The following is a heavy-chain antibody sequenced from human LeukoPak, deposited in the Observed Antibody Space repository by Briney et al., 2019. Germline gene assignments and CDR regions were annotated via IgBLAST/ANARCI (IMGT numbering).Heavy chain of an antibody. D-gene: IGHD3-22*01. CDR1: GGSITRGYLY. CDR2: IYHSGST. V-gene: IGHV4-30-4*01. J-gene: IGHJ3*02. CDR3: ARDGYYDCTAYDHDHDASDI. Sequence: SQTLSLTCTVSGGSITRGYLYWNWNPQPPGKGLEWIGNIYHSGSTFDISSVNSRVIILEDTSKNQFSLKLSSVTAAVTAVYYCARDGYYDCTAYDHDHDASDIWGHGTMVTVSS.